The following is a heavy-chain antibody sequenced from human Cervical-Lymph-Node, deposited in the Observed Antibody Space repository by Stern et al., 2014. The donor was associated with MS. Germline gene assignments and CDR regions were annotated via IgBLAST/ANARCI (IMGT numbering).Heavy chain of an antibody. J-gene: IGHJ6*02. CDR1: GGTFSSYA. CDR2: IIPIFGKA. V-gene: IGHV1-69*01. Sequence: VQLVESGAEVKKPGPSVKVSCKASGGTFSSYAISWVRQAPGQGLEWMGGIIPIFGKANYAKKFQGRVTITADESTSTAYMELSSLRSEDTAVYYCARETRLHQMAVAGIYYYYGMDVWGQGTTVTVSS. CDR3: ARETRLHQMAVAGIYYYYGMDV. D-gene: IGHD6-19*01.